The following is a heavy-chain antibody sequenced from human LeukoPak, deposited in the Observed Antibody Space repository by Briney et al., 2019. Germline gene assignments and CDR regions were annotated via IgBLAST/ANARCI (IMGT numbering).Heavy chain of an antibody. CDR3: ARDDVDTAMASAG. Sequence: ASVKVSCKASGYTFTNNGISWVRQAPGQGLEWMGWISYNGNTNYAQKLQGRVTMTTDTSTNTAYMELSSLRSEDTAVYYCARDDVDTAMASAGWGQGTLVTVSS. J-gene: IGHJ4*02. CDR2: ISYNGNT. CDR1: GYTFTNNG. D-gene: IGHD5-18*01. V-gene: IGHV1-18*01.